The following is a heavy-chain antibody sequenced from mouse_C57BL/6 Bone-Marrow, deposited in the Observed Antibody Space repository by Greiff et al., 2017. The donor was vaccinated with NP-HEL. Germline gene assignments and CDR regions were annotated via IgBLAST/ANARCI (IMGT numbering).Heavy chain of an antibody. CDR3: ARYGIYDGYYLYFDV. V-gene: IGHV1-82*01. CDR2: IYPGDGDT. Sequence: VQVVESGPELVKPGASVKISCKASGYAFSSSWMNWVKQRPGKGLEWIGRIYPGDGDTNYNGKFKGKATLTADKSSSTAYMQLSSLTSEDSAVYCCARYGIYDGYYLYFDVWGTGTTVTVSS. CDR1: GYAFSSSW. D-gene: IGHD2-3*01. J-gene: IGHJ1*03.